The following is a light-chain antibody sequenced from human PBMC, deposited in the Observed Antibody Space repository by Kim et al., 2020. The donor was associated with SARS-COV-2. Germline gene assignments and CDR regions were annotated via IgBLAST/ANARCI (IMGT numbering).Light chain of an antibody. CDR3: CSYAGSSTLV. CDR2: EDN. CDR1: SSDVGSYNL. J-gene: IGLJ2*01. V-gene: IGLV2-23*01. Sequence: GQSITISCTGTSSDVGSYNLVSWYQQHPGKAPKLMIYEDNKRPSGVSNRFSGSKSGNTASLTISGLQAEDEADYYCCSYAGSSTLVFGGGTQLTVL.